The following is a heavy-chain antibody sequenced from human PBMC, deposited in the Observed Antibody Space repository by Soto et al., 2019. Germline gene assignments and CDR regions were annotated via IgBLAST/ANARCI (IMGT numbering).Heavy chain of an antibody. CDR2: ISGSGGST. Sequence: GGSLRLSCAASGFTFSSYAMSWGLQAPGKGLEWVSDISGSGGSTYYADSVKGRFTISRDNSRNTLYLQINSLRAEDTAIYYCAKMDSWENPSYFDYWGQGTLVTVSS. V-gene: IGHV3-23*01. CDR1: GFTFSSYA. J-gene: IGHJ4*02. CDR3: AKMDSWENPSYFDY. D-gene: IGHD1-26*01.